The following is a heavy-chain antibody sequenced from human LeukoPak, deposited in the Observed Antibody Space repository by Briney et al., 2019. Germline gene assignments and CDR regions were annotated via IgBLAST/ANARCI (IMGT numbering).Heavy chain of an antibody. V-gene: IGHV3-74*01. D-gene: IGHD6-13*01. CDR1: GFTFSSYW. CDR2: INSDGSST. CDR3: AREGEQLVHGIDY. J-gene: IGHJ4*02. Sequence: PGGSLRLSCAASGFTFSSYWMHWVRQAPGKGLVWVSRINSDGSSTSYADSVKGRFTISRDNAKNTLYLQMNSLRAEDMAVYYCAREGEQLVHGIDYWGQGTLVTVSS.